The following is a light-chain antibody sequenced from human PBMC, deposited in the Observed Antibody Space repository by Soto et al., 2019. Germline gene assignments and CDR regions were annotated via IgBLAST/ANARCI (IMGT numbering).Light chain of an antibody. CDR3: SSYTSSSPYV. CDR1: RSAVGGYNY. CDR2: DVS. J-gene: IGLJ1*01. Sequence: SVLNQPASVSGAPGQAVTISRTGNRSAVGGYNYVSWYQQHPGKAPKLMIYDVSNRPSGVSNRFSGSKSGNTASLTISGLQAEDEADYYCSSYTSSSPYVFGTGTKVTVL. V-gene: IGLV2-14*01.